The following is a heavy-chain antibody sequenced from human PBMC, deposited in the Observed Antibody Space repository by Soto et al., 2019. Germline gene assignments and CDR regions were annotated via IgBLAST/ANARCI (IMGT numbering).Heavy chain of an antibody. CDR2: IIPILGIA. J-gene: IGHJ6*03. Sequence: SVKVSCKASGGTFSSYTISWVRQAPGQGLEWMGRIIPILGIANYAQKFQGRVTITADKSTSTAYMELSSLRSEDTAVYYCARDLQGYYYYMDVWGKGTTVTVSS. CDR1: GGTFSSYT. CDR3: ARDLQGYYYYMDV. V-gene: IGHV1-69*04.